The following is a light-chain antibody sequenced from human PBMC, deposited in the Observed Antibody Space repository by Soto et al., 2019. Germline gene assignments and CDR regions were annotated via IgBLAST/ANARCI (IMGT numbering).Light chain of an antibody. CDR3: QQYNNWPRP. CDR1: QSVSSN. CDR2: GAS. V-gene: IGKV3-15*01. J-gene: IGKJ4*01. Sequence: EIVMTQSPATLSVSPGERATLSCRASQSVSSNLAWYQQKPGQAPRLLIYGASTRATGIPARFSGSGSGTEFTLTISSLQSEDFAVYYCQQYNNWPRPVGVGTKVDSK.